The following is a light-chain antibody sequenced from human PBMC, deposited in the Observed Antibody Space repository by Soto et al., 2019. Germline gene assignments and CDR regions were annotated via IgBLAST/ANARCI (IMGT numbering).Light chain of an antibody. J-gene: IGKJ1*01. Sequence: EIVLTQSPGTLSVSPGERATLSCRASQTISSNYLAWYQQKPGQAPSLLIYGTSSRATGIPDRFSGSVSGTDFTLTISRLEPEDSAIYYCQQYVSWSFGHGTKVDIK. V-gene: IGKV3-20*01. CDR1: QTISSNY. CDR2: GTS. CDR3: QQYVSWS.